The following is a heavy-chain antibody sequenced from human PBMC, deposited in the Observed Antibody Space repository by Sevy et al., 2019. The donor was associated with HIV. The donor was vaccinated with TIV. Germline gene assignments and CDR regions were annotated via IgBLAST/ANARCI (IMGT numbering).Heavy chain of an antibody. V-gene: IGHV3-23*01. CDR1: GFTFSSYA. Sequence: GGSLRLSCAASGFTFSSYAMNWVRQAPGKGLDWVSSVSVTGRSTYYADSVEGRFTISRDNSKNTLYLQMNSLRGDDSAVYFCARDPLYYSHRDSYHLKYYFDYWGQGTQVTVSS. D-gene: IGHD3-10*01. CDR3: ARDPLYYSHRDSYHLKYYFDY. CDR2: VSVTGRST. J-gene: IGHJ4*02.